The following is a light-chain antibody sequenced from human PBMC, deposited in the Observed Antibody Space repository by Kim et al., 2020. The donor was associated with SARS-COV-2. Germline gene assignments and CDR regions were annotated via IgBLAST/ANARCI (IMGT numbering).Light chain of an antibody. CDR1: QSVGRY. CDR2: DVS. Sequence: ILSLSPGERATLSCRASQSVGRYLAWYQKKPGQAPRLLIYDVSSRATGIPARFSGSGSGTDFTLTISSLEPEDFAVYYCQQRESTFGGGTKVDIK. V-gene: IGKV3-11*01. J-gene: IGKJ4*01. CDR3: QQREST.